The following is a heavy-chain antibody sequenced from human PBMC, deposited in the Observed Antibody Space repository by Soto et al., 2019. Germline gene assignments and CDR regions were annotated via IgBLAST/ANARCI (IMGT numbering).Heavy chain of an antibody. CDR2: IYYNEIP. CDR1: GGSISSGTHY. V-gene: IGHV4-31*03. J-gene: IGHJ4*02. Sequence: PSETLSRTCTVSGGSISSGTHYWIWIRQFPGKGLEWIGYIYYNEIPFYNPPLKSRVAISIDTSENQFSLRLNSVTAADTAVYYCARVPIAMSGPYYFDSCGQGTLVTVSS. CDR3: ARVPIAMSGPYYFDS. D-gene: IGHD7-27*01.